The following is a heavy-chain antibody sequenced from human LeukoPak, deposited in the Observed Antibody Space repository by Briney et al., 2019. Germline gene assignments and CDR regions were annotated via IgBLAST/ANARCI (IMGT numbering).Heavy chain of an antibody. Sequence: GGSLRLSCAASGFTFSSYEMNWVRQAPGKGLEWLSYISSSGSTIYYADSVKGRFTISRDNAKNSMYLQMNSLRAEDTAVYYCARDRSVDYVWGSYPLDYWGQGTLVPVSS. J-gene: IGHJ4*02. CDR2: ISSSGSTI. CDR1: GFTFSSYE. V-gene: IGHV3-48*03. CDR3: ARDRSVDYVWGSYPLDY. D-gene: IGHD3-16*02.